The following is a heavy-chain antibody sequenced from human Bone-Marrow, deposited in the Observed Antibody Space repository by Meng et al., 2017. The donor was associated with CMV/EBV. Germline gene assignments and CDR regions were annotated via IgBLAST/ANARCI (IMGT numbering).Heavy chain of an antibody. D-gene: IGHD2-2*01. CDR3: AKGVLGYCSSTSCLPYYYYGMDV. CDR1: GFTFSSYG. V-gene: IGHV3-30*02. CDR2: IRYDGSNK. J-gene: IGHJ6*01. Sequence: GGSLRLSCAASGFTFSSYGMHWVRQAPGKGLEWVAFIRYDGSNKYYADSVKGRFTISRDNSKNTLYLQMNSLRAEDTAVYYCAKGVLGYCSSTSCLPYYYYGMDVWGQGTTVTGSS.